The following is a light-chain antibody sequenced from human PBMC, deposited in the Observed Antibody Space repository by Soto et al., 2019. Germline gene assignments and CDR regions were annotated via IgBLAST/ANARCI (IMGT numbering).Light chain of an antibody. CDR1: SSDVGSYNL. J-gene: IGLJ2*01. V-gene: IGLV2-23*01. Sequence: QSALTQPASVSGSPGQSITISCTGISSDVGSYNLVSWYQQHPGKAPKVMIYEGSKRPSGVSNRFSGSRPGNTASLTISGLQAEDEAHYYCSSYAGSSIHVVFGGGTKLTVL. CDR2: EGS. CDR3: SSYAGSSIHVV.